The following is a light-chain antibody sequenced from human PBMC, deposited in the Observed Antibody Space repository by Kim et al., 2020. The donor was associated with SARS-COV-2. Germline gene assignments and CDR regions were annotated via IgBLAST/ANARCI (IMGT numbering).Light chain of an antibody. J-gene: IGKJ3*01. CDR3: MQGTHWPFT. CDR2: QVS. CDR1: QGLVYSNGNTY. Sequence: DVVVTQSPLSLPVTLGQPASISCRSTQGLVYSNGNTYLSWFHQRPGQSPRRLIYQVSNRDSGVPDRFSGSGSGTDFTLIISRVEAEDVCIYYCMQGTHWPFTFGPGTKVDIK. V-gene: IGKV2-30*01.